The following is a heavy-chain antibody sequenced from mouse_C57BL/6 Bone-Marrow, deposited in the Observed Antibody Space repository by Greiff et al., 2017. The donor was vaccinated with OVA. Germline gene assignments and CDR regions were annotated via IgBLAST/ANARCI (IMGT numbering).Heavy chain of an antibody. Sequence: VQVVESGPGLVQPSESLSITCTASGFSLTSYGIHWVRQSPGKGLEWLGVICSGGSTDYNAAFISRLSISKDNSKSQIYFKMNSLQADDTALYYCAREGDWYFDVWGQGTTVTVSS. V-gene: IGHV2-2*01. CDR1: GFSLTSYG. CDR3: AREGDWYFDV. CDR2: ICSGGST. J-gene: IGHJ1*01.